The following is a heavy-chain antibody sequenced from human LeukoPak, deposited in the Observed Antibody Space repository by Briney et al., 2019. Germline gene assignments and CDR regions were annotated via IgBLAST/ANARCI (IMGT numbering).Heavy chain of an antibody. CDR3: ARGVHWNYYYHYMDV. V-gene: IGHV4-34*01. CDR2: INHSGST. Sequence: SETLSLTCAVYGGSFSGYYWSWIRQPPGKGLEWIGEINHSGSTNYNPSLKSRVTISVDTSKNQFSLKLSSVTAADTAVYYCARGVHWNYYYHYMDVWGKGTTVTVSS. CDR1: GGSFSGYY. D-gene: IGHD1-1*01. J-gene: IGHJ6*03.